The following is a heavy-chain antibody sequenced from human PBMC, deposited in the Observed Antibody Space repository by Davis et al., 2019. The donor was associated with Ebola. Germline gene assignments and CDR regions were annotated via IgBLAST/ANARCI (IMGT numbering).Heavy chain of an antibody. Sequence: PSETLSLTCTVSGGSISSYYWSWIRQPPGKGLEWIGEINHSGSTNYNPSLKSRVTISVDTSKNQFSLRLSSVTAADTAVYYCARGRGTMIVVVHSLFDYWGQGTLVTVSS. D-gene: IGHD3-22*01. CDR1: GGSISSYY. CDR3: ARGRGTMIVVVHSLFDY. CDR2: INHSGST. J-gene: IGHJ4*02. V-gene: IGHV4-34*09.